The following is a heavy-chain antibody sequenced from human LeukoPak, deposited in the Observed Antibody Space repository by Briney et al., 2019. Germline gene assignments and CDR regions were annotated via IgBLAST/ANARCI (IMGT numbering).Heavy chain of an antibody. J-gene: IGHJ6*02. Sequence: GGSLRLSCAASGFTFSDYYMSWIRQAPGKGLEWVSYISSSGSTIYYADSVKGRFTISGDNAKNSLYLQMNSLRAEDTAVYYCARDRSIFGVVIAYYYYGMDVWGQGTTVTVSS. V-gene: IGHV3-11*01. D-gene: IGHD3-3*01. CDR2: ISSSGSTI. CDR3: ARDRSIFGVVIAYYYYGMDV. CDR1: GFTFSDYY.